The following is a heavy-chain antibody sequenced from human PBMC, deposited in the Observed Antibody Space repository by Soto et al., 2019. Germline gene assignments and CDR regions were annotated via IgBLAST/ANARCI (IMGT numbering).Heavy chain of an antibody. CDR2: INAGNGNT. J-gene: IGHJ6*02. V-gene: IGHV1-3*01. CDR3: ARGPSPLWSGFRTYGMDV. CDR1: GYTFTSYA. Sequence: ASVKVSCKASGYTFTSYAMHWVRQAPGQRLEWMGWINAGNGNTKYSQKFQGRVTITRDTSASTAYMELSSLRSEDTAVYYCARGPSPLWSGFRTYGMDVWGQGTTVTVSS. D-gene: IGHD3-3*01.